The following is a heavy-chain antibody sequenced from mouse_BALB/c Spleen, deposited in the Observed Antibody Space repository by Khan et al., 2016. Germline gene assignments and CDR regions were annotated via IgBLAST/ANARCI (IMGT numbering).Heavy chain of an antibody. J-gene: IGHJ4*01. V-gene: IGHV1S81*02. D-gene: IGHD1-2*01. CDR1: GYTFTSYW. CDR2: INPSNGRT. CDR3: ARVTAAMDY. Sequence: QVQLQQPGAELVKPGTSVKLSCKTSGYTFTSYWMHWVTQRPGQGLEWIGEINPSNGRTSYHDKTKATLTVAKSSSTAYMQLTSLKSADSEVYYYARVTAAMDYWGQGTSVTVSS.